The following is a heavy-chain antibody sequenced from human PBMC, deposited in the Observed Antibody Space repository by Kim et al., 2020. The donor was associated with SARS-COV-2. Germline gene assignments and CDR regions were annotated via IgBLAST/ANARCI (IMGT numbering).Heavy chain of an antibody. J-gene: IGHJ3*02. D-gene: IGHD3-16*01. CDR2: IYYSGST. Sequence: SETLSLSCTVSGGSISSSSYYWGWIRQPPGQGLEWIGSIYYSGSTYYNPSLKSQVTISVDTSKNQFSLKLSSVTAEDTAVYYCARLRETCILGADAFDIWGQGTMFTVSS. CDR1: GGSISSSSYY. V-gene: IGHV4-39*01. CDR3: ARLRETCILGADAFDI.